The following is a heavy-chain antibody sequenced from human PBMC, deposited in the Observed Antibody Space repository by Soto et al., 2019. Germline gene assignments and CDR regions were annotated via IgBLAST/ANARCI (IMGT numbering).Heavy chain of an antibody. J-gene: IGHJ4*02. V-gene: IGHV1-69*01. Sequence: QVQLVQSGAEVKKPGSSVKVSCKASGGIFTRYDIRWVRQAPGQGLEWMGAIIPIFDTANYAQKFQGRLTITAAATTSSAYMELSSLSSDDTAIYYCAINEGRDVSNFDYWGQGTLVTVSS. CDR2: IIPIFDTA. CDR1: GGIFTRYD. D-gene: IGHD2-15*01. CDR3: AINEGRDVSNFDY.